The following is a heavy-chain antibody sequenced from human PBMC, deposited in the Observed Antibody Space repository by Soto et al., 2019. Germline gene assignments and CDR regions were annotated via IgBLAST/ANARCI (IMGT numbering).Heavy chain of an antibody. CDR2: IYYSGST. V-gene: IGHV4-39*07. CDR3: ARDKYCSGGSCRKNWFDP. D-gene: IGHD2-15*01. J-gene: IGHJ5*02. CDR1: GGSISSSSYY. Sequence: SETLSLTCTVSGGSISSSSYYWGWIRQPPGKGLEWIGSIYYSGSTYYNPSLKSQATISLDMSKNQFSLKLTSVTAADTAVYYCARDKYCSGGSCRKNWFDPWGQGTLVTVSS.